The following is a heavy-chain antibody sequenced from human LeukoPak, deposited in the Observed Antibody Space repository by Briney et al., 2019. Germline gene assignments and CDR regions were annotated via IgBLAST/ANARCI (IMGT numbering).Heavy chain of an antibody. J-gene: IGHJ6*03. CDR2: IRYDGSNK. V-gene: IGHV3-30*02. Sequence: GGSLRLSCAASGFTFSSYGMNWVRQAPGKGLEWVAFIRYDGSNKYYADSVKGRFTISRDNSKNTLYLQMNSLRAEDTAVYYCAKGRSGSYRYYYYYMDVWGKGTTVTVSS. CDR3: AKGRSGSYRYYYYYMDV. CDR1: GFTFSSYG. D-gene: IGHD1-26*01.